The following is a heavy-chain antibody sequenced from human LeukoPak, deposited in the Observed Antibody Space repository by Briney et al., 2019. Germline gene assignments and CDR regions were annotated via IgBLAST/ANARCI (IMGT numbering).Heavy chain of an antibody. J-gene: IGHJ6*02. CDR2: ISSSGSTI. V-gene: IGHV3-48*03. CDR3: ARDKLYYYDSSGYPSHYYYYYGMDV. D-gene: IGHD3-22*01. CDR1: GFTFSSYE. Sequence: PGGSLRLSCAASGFTFSSYEMNWVRQAPGKGLEWVSYISSSGSTIYYADSVKGRFTISRDNAKNSLYLQMNSLRAKDTAVYYCARDKLYYYDSSGYPSHYYYYYGMDVWGQGTTVTVSS.